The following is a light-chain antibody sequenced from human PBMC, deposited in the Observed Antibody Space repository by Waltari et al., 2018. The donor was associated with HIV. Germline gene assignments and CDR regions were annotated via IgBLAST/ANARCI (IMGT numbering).Light chain of an antibody. J-gene: IGLJ3*02. Sequence: QSMLTQPPSASGTPGQRVTISCSGSSSNTGRNTVKCYQQLPGTAPKLLIYSSNHRPSGVPDRFSGSKSGTSASLAISGLQSEDEADYYCATWDDSLNGRVFGGGTKLTVL. V-gene: IGLV1-44*01. CDR1: SSNTGRNT. CDR3: ATWDDSLNGRV. CDR2: SSN.